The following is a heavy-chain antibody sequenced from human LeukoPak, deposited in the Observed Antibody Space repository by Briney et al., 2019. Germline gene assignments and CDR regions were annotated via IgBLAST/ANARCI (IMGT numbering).Heavy chain of an antibody. D-gene: IGHD5-18*01. Sequence: TSETLSLTCTVSGGSISSSSYYWGWIRQPPGKGLEWIGSIYYSGSTYHNPSLKSRVTISVDTSKNQFSLKLSSVTAADTAVYYCARPSSYSYGYNYWGQGTLVTVSS. CDR1: GGSISSSSYY. J-gene: IGHJ4*02. CDR2: IYYSGST. CDR3: ARPSSYSYGYNY. V-gene: IGHV4-39*01.